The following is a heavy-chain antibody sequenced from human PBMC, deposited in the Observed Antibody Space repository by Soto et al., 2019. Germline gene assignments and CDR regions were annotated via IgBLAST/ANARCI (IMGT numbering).Heavy chain of an antibody. CDR3: ARDLADLPVRGQYGMDV. V-gene: IGHV3-30-3*01. CDR2: ISYDGSNK. J-gene: IGHJ6*02. CDR1: GFTFSSYA. D-gene: IGHD3-3*02. Sequence: SLRLSCAASGFTFSSYAMHWVRQAPGKGLEWVAVISYDGSNKYYADSVKGRFTISRDNSKNTLYLQMNSLRAEDTAVYYCARDLADLPVRGQYGMDVWGQGTTVTVSS.